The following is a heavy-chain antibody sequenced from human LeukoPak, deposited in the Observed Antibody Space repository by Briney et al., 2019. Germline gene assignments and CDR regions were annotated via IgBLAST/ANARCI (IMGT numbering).Heavy chain of an antibody. V-gene: IGHV1-2*02. Sequence: ASVKVSCKASGYTFNDYFMHWVRQAPGQGLEWMGWMDDNSGDTSYAQKFQGRVTMARDTSISTAYMELSRLGPDDTAVYYCARDGPIDAFDIWGQGTMVTVSP. J-gene: IGHJ3*02. CDR2: MDDNSGDT. CDR1: GYTFNDYF. CDR3: ARDGPIDAFDI.